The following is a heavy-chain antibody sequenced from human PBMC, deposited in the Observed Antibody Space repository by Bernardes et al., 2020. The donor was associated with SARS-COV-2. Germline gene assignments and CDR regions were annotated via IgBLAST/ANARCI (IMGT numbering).Heavy chain of an antibody. V-gene: IGHV5-51*01. D-gene: IGHD4-17*01. J-gene: IGHJ5*02. CDR2: INPSDSDT. Sequence: GESLKISCMGSGYRFTNYWIGWVRQMPGKGLEWMGIINPSDSDTRYSPSFQGHVTISADKSISTAYLQWSRLMASDTAIYYCARPTRPSDFGDFGWFDPWGQGTLVTVSS. CDR3: ARPTRPSDFGDFGWFDP. CDR1: GYRFTNYW.